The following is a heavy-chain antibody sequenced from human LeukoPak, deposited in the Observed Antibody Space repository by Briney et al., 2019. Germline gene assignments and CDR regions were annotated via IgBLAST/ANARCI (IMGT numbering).Heavy chain of an antibody. J-gene: IGHJ6*02. CDR3: ARGFYSMVSSYYYYGMDV. V-gene: IGHV4-4*07. D-gene: IGHD4-11*01. CDR2: IYTSGST. CDR1: GGSISSYY. Sequence: SETLSLTCTVSGGSISSYYWSWIRQPAGKGLGWIGRIYTSGSTNYNPSLKSRVTMSIDTSKNQFSLKLSSVTAADTAVYYCARGFYSMVSSYYYYGMDVWGQGTTVTVSS.